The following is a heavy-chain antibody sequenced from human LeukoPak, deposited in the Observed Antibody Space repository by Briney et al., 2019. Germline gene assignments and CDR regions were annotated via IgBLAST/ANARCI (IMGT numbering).Heavy chain of an antibody. V-gene: IGHV3-66*01. CDR2: IYSGGYA. D-gene: IGHD3-10*01. CDR3: ARDQGGITRY. Sequence: PGGSLRLSCAASGFTVSSNYMNWVRQAPGKGLEWASVIYSGGYAYYTDSVKGRFTISRDNSKNTLYLQMNSLRAEDTAVYYCARDQGGITRYWGQGTLVTVSS. J-gene: IGHJ4*02. CDR1: GFTVSSNY.